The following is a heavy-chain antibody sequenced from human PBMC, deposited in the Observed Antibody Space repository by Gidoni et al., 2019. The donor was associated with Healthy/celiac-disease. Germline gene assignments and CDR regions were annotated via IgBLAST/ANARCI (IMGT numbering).Heavy chain of an antibody. J-gene: IGHJ5*02. V-gene: IGHV4-39*01. CDR3: ARVFLANWFDP. Sequence: QLQLQESGPGLVKPSETLSLTCTVSGGSSSSSSYYWGWIRQPPGKGLEWIVSLYYSGSTYYNPSLKSRVTISVDTSKNQFSMKLSSVTAADTAVYYCARVFLANWFDPWGQGTLVTVSS. CDR1: GGSSSSSSYY. CDR2: LYYSGST.